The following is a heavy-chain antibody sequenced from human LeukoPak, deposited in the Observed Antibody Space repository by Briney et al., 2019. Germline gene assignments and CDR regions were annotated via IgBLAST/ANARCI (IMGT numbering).Heavy chain of an antibody. D-gene: IGHD3-3*01. V-gene: IGHV3-33*01. J-gene: IGHJ6*02. CDR2: IWYDGSNK. CDR3: ARGPEDSVLEWLHTYYYYGMDV. CDR1: GFTFSSYG. Sequence: HPGRSLRLSCAASGFTFSSYGMHWVRQAPGKGLEWVAVIWYDGSNKYYADSVKGRFTISRDNSKNTLYLQMNSLRAEDTAVYYCARGPEDSVLEWLHTYYYYGMDVWGQGTTVTVSS.